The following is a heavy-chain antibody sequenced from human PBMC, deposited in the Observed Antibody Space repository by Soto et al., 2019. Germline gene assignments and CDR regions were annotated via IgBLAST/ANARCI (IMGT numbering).Heavy chain of an antibody. D-gene: IGHD6-13*01. V-gene: IGHV3-30*18. Sequence: QVQLVESGGGVVQPGRSLRLSCAASGFTFSSYGMHWVRQAPGKGLEWVAVISYDGSNKYYADSVKGRFTISRDNSKNTLYLQMNSLRAEDTPVYYCAKDGSSSWYIDYWGQGTLVTVSS. CDR2: ISYDGSNK. CDR3: AKDGSSSWYIDY. J-gene: IGHJ4*02. CDR1: GFTFSSYG.